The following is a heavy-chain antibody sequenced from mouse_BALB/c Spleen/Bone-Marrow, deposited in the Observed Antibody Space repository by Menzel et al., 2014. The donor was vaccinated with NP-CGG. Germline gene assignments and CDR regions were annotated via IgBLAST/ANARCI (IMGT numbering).Heavy chain of an antibody. J-gene: IGHJ3*01. V-gene: IGHV1-5*01. CDR3: ARVNYYDNHACFAY. CDR2: IYPGNSDT. D-gene: IGHD2-1*01. CDR1: GYSFTRYW. Sequence: EVKLMESGTVLARPGDSVKLSCKASGYSFTRYWMHWVKQRPGQGLEWIGAIYPGNSDTTFKQKFKDKAKLTAVTSASTAFMELSSLTNEDSAVYYCARVNYYDNHACFAYWGQGTLVTVSA.